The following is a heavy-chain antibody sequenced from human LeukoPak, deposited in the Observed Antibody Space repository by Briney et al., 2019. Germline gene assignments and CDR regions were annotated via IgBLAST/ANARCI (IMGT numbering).Heavy chain of an antibody. Sequence: GGSLRLSCAASGFTFSSYAMSWVRQAPGKGLEWVSAISGSGGSTYYADSVKGQFTISRDNSKNTLYLQMNSLRAEDTAVYYCAKDGPTPLDSSGYYSYWYFDLWGRGTLVTVSS. V-gene: IGHV3-23*01. CDR1: GFTFSSYA. CDR2: ISGSGGST. CDR3: AKDGPTPLDSSGYYSYWYFDL. J-gene: IGHJ2*01. D-gene: IGHD3-22*01.